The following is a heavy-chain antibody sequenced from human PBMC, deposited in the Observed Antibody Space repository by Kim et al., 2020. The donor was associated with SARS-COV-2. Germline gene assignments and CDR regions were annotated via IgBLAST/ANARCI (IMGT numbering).Heavy chain of an antibody. J-gene: IGHJ4*02. D-gene: IGHD3-22*01. CDR1: GFTFSDYY. Sequence: GGSLRLSCAASGFTFSDYYMSWIRQAPGKGLEWVSYISSSSSYTNYADSVKGRFTISRDNAKNSLYLQMNSLRAEDTAVYYCARMRFTYYYDSSGYTSGWADYWGQGTLVTVSS. CDR3: ARMRFTYYYDSSGYTSGWADY. CDR2: ISSSSSYT. V-gene: IGHV3-11*06.